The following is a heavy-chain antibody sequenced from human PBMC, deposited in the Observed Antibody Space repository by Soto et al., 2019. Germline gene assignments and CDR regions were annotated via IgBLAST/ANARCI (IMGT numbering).Heavy chain of an antibody. V-gene: IGHV1-46*01. CDR2: INPSGGST. CDR1: GYTFTSYY. CDR3: ARVTTYYYDSSGAYYFDY. J-gene: IGHJ4*02. D-gene: IGHD3-22*01. Sequence: ASVKVSCKASGYTFTSYYMHWVRQAPGQGLEWMGIINPSGGSTSYAQKFQGRVTMTRDTSTSTVYMELSSVTAADTAVYYCARVTTYYYDSSGAYYFDYWGQGTLVTVSS.